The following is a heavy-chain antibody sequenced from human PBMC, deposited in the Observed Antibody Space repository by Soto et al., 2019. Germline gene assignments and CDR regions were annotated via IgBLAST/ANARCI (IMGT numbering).Heavy chain of an antibody. CDR2: ISFDGGDE. CDR3: AKDGAPSQWFMEV. Sequence: QVSLEESGGGVVQPGRSQRLSCVASGFIFSGSAMHWVRQAPGKGLEWVAVISFDGGDEHYADSVKGRFTISRDNTKNTLHLQMNSLRAADTAVYYCAKDGAPSQWFMEVCSQGTTVTVSS. J-gene: IGHJ6*02. D-gene: IGHD3-22*01. V-gene: IGHV3-30-3*01. CDR1: GFIFSGSA.